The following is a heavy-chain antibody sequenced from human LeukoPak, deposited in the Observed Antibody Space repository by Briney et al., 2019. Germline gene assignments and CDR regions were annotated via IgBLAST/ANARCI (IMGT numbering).Heavy chain of an antibody. CDR2: FDPESGKT. Sequence: EASVKVSCKISGHTLAELSMHWVRQGPGKGLDWMGGFDPESGKTIYAEKFQGRVSMTEDTSTDTAYMELNSLSSEDTAIYYCATNTYNGYAIDSWGQGTLVTVSS. CDR1: GHTLAELS. CDR3: ATNTYNGYAIDS. V-gene: IGHV1-24*01. D-gene: IGHD5-12*01. J-gene: IGHJ4*02.